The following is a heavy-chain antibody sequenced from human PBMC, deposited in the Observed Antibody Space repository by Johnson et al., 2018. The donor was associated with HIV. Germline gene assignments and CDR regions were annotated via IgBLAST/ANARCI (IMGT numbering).Heavy chain of an antibody. Sequence: VQLVESGGGVVRPGGSLRLSCAASGFTFDDYGMSWVRQAPGKGLEWVSGINWNGGSTGYADSVKGRFTISRDNAKNSLYLQMNSLRAEDTAVYYWSSGTLTGTTGGFDIWGQGTMVTVSS. D-gene: IGHD1-20*01. V-gene: IGHV3-20*04. CDR1: GFTFDDYG. CDR3: SSGTLTGTTGGFDI. J-gene: IGHJ3*02. CDR2: INWNGGST.